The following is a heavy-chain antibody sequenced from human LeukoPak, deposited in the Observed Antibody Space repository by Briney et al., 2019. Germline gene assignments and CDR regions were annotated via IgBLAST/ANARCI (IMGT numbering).Heavy chain of an antibody. CDR2: IYYSGST. J-gene: IGHJ6*02. CDR1: GGSISSGGYY. D-gene: IGHD3-22*01. Sequence: PSETLSLTCTVSGGSISSGGYYWSWIRQHPGKGLEWIGCIYYSGSTYYNPSLKSRVTISVDTSKNQFSLKLSSVTAADTAVYYCARAVVVVIRGLNYYYGMDVWRQGTTVTVSS. CDR3: ARAVVVVIRGLNYYYGMDV. V-gene: IGHV4-31*03.